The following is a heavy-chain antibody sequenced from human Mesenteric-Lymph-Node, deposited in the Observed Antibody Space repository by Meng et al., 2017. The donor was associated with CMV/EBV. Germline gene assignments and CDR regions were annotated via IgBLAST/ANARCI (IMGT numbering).Heavy chain of an antibody. J-gene: IGHJ6*02. D-gene: IGHD3-10*01. CDR2: ISGSGGTK. V-gene: IGHV3-48*03. CDR3: ARDGPLWGDGLDV. CDR1: GFRFSDYE. Sequence: GESLKISCVVSGFRFSDYEMNWVRQAPGQGLEWVSYISGSGGTKYYADSVKGRFTISRDDAKNSQYLQMSSLRDEDTAFYYCARDGPLWGDGLDVWGQGTAVTVSS.